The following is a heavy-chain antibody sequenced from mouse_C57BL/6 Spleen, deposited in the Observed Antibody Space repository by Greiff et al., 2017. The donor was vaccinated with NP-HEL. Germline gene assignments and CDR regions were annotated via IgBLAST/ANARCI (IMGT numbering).Heavy chain of an antibody. CDR3: ARGAYYRNYGGGDYYAMDY. CDR2: INPNYGTT. D-gene: IGHD2-5*01. V-gene: IGHV1-39*01. Sequence: VQLQQSGPELVKPGASVKISCKASGYSFTDYNMNWVKQSNGKSLEWIGVINPNYGTTSYNQKFKGKATLTVDQSSSTAYMQLNSLTSEDSAVYYCARGAYYRNYGGGDYYAMDYWGQGTSVTVSS. J-gene: IGHJ4*01. CDR1: GYSFTDYN.